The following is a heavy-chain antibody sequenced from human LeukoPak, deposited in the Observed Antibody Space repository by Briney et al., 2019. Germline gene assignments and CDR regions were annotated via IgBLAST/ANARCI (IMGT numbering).Heavy chain of an antibody. CDR2: INSDESTT. Sequence: GGSLRLSCAASGFTFSSFWMHWVRQAPGKGLVWVSHINSDESTTNYADSVRGRFTISRDNAKNTLYLQMNSLTAEDTAVYYCARGMRDYYGLDYWGQGTLVTVSS. CDR3: ARGMRDYYGLDY. J-gene: IGHJ4*02. CDR1: GFTFSSFW. D-gene: IGHD3-10*01. V-gene: IGHV3-74*01.